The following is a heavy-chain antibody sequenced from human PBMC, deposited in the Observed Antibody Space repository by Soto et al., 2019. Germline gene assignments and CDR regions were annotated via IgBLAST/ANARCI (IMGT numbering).Heavy chain of an antibody. CDR1: GYTFTRFG. CDR3: ARWYDLLTGPRDGMDV. D-gene: IGHD3-9*01. V-gene: IGHV1-18*01. CDR2: INTYHGNT. J-gene: IGHJ6*02. Sequence: QVQLVQSGAEVKKPGASVKVSCKASGYTFTRFGISWVRQAPGQGLEWMGWINTYHGNTNYAQILQGRVTMTTDTSTSTAYMELRSLRSDDTAVYYCARWYDLLTGPRDGMDVWGQGTTVTVSS.